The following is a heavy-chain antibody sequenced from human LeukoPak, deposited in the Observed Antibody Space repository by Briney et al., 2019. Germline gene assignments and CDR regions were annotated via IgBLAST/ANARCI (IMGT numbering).Heavy chain of an antibody. D-gene: IGHD2-2*01. CDR2: IRYDGSNK. CDR3: AKAVVPAAMGFDY. Sequence: GGSLRLSCAASGFTFNNYGMHWVRQAPGKGLEWVAFIRYDGSNKYYADSVKGRFTISRDNSKNTLYLQMNSLRAEDTAVYYCAKAVVPAAMGFDYWGQGTLVTVSS. V-gene: IGHV3-30*02. J-gene: IGHJ4*02. CDR1: GFTFNNYG.